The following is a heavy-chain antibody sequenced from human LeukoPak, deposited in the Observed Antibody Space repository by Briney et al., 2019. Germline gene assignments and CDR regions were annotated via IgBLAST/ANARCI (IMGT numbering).Heavy chain of an antibody. V-gene: IGHV4-59*12. CDR1: GGSISSYY. Sequence: SETLSLTCTVSGGSISSYYWSWIRQPPGKGLEWIGYIYYSGSTNYNPSLKSRVTISVDTSKNQFSLKLSSVTAADTPVYYCARGMIRARFDYWGQGTLVTVSS. J-gene: IGHJ4*02. CDR2: IYYSGST. CDR3: ARGMIRARFDY. D-gene: IGHD3-10*01.